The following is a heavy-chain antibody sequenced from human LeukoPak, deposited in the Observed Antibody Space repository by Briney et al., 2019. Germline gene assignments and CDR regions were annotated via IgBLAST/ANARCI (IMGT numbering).Heavy chain of an antibody. CDR2: ISSSSSYI. V-gene: IGHV3-21*04. CDR1: GFTFSSYS. J-gene: IGHJ5*02. Sequence: TGGSLRLSCAASGFTFSSYSMNWVRQASGKGLEWVSSISSSSSYIYYADSVKGRFTISRDNAKNSLYLQMNSLRSEDTAVYYCARDNSVRDEAWWFNPWGQGTLVTVSS. CDR3: ARDNSVRDEAWWFNP. D-gene: IGHD5-24*01.